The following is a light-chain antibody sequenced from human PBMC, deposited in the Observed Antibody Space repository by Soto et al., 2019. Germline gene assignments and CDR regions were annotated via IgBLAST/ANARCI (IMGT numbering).Light chain of an antibody. CDR3: SSYTSSSTLPYV. Sequence: QSALTQPASVSGSPGQSITVSCTGTSSDIGGYNYVSWYQQHPGKAPKLMVYEVTNRPSGVSDRFSGSKSGNTASLTISGLQADDEGYYYCSSYTSSSTLPYVFGTGTKLTVL. V-gene: IGLV2-14*01. CDR2: EVT. J-gene: IGLJ1*01. CDR1: SSDIGGYNY.